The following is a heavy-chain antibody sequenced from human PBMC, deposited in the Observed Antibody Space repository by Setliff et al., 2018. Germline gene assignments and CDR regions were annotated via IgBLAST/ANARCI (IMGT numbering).Heavy chain of an antibody. CDR2: IGYDGSEK. D-gene: IGHD3-9*01. J-gene: IGHJ5*02. CDR3: AQRDYDILTDP. CDR1: GFIFSSYG. Sequence: GGSLRLSCATSGFIFSSYGMHWVRQAPGKGLEWVAFIGYDGSEKYYGDSVKGRFTISRDNSKKTLYLQMNSLRLEGTAVYYCAQRDYDILTDPWGQGTLVTVS. V-gene: IGHV3-30*02.